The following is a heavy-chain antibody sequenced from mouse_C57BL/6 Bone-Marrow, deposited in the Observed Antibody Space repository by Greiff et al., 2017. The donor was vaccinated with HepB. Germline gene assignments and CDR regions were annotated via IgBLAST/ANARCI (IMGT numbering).Heavy chain of an antibody. V-gene: IGHV3-6*01. CDR3: AEGSRFAY. CDR1: GYSITSGYY. CDR2: ISYDGSN. J-gene: IGHJ3*01. Sequence: DVQLVESGPGLVKPSQSLSLTCSVTGYSITSGYYWNWIRQFPGNKLEWMGYISYDGSNNYNPSLKNRISITRDTSKNQFFLKLNSVTTEDTATYYCAEGSRFAYWGQGTLVTVSA.